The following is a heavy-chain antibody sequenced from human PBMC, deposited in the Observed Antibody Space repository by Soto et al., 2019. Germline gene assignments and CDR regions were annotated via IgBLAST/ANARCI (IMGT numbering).Heavy chain of an antibody. V-gene: IGHV1-69*01. CDR1: GGTFSSYA. D-gene: IGHD2-2*01. J-gene: IGHJ6*02. Sequence: QVQLVQSGAEVKKPGSSVKVSCKAPGGTFSSYAISWVRQAPGQGLEWMGGIIPIFGTENYAQKFQGRVTITADESTSTGYMELSSLRSEDTAVYYCARSQGGSTSLDIYYYYYYGMDVGGQGTTVTVSS. CDR2: IIPIFGTE. CDR3: ARSQGGSTSLDIYYYYYYGMDV.